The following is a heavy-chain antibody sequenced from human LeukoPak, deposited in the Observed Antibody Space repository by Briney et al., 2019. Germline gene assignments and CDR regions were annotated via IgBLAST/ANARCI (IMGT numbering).Heavy chain of an antibody. CDR1: GFTFSSYG. V-gene: IGHV3-30*02. CDR3: ARAGYWNDVPAFIATPLVWDAFDI. Sequence: GGSLRLSCAASGFTFSSYGMHWVRQAPGKGLEWVAFIRYDGSNKYYADSVKGRFTISRDNAKNSLYLQMNSLRAEDTAVYYCARAGYWNDVPAFIATPLVWDAFDIWGQGTMVTVSS. CDR2: IRYDGSNK. J-gene: IGHJ3*02. D-gene: IGHD1-1*01.